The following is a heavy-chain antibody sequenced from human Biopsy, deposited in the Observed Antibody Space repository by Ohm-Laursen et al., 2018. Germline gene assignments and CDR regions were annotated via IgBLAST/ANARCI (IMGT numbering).Heavy chain of an antibody. Sequence: GSLRLSCTASGFTFHTYAMNWVRQAPGKGLEWVAHIDVSDYNTYYADSVRGRFTISRDNSKQTVHLEINSLTADDTAVYYCVKQWGGYNFDSWGQGTLVTVSS. D-gene: IGHD1-14*01. CDR1: GFTFHTYA. J-gene: IGHJ5*01. CDR2: IDVSDYNT. CDR3: VKQWGGYNFDS. V-gene: IGHV3-23*01.